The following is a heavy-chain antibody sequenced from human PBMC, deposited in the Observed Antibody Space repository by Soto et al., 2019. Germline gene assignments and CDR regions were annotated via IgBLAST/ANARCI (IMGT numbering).Heavy chain of an antibody. Sequence: ASVKGSCTASGYTFTSYGISWVRHAPGQGLEWMGWISAYNGNTNYAQKLQGRVTMTTDTSTSTAYMELRSLRSDDTAVYYCPRDETLGELSCGMDVWGQGTTVTVSS. D-gene: IGHD3-16*02. V-gene: IGHV1-18*01. J-gene: IGHJ6*02. CDR1: GYTFTSYG. CDR2: ISAYNGNT. CDR3: PRDETLGELSCGMDV.